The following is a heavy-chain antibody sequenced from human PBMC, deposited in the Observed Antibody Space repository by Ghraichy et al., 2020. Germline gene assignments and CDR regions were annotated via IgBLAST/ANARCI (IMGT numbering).Heavy chain of an antibody. CDR1: GFTFSSYG. CDR2: ISYDGSNK. J-gene: IGHJ4*02. Sequence: GGSLRLSCAASGFTFSSYGMHWVRQAPGKGLEWVAVISYDGSNKYYADSVKGRFTISRDNSKNTLYLQMNSLRAEDTAVYYCAKDGGYSYGSGESEYYFDYWGQGTLVTVSS. V-gene: IGHV3-30*18. D-gene: IGHD5-18*01. CDR3: AKDGGYSYGSGESEYYFDY.